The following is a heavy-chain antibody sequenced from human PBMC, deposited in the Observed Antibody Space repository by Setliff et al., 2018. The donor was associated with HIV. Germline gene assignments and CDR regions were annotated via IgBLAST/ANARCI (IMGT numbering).Heavy chain of an antibody. V-gene: IGHV4-61*09. CDR3: ASRAGGDY. CDR2: IYPSGST. CDR1: GGSISSSSHY. J-gene: IGHJ3*01. Sequence: KTSETLSLTCTVSGGSISSSSHYWSWIRQPAGKGLEWIGHIYPSGSTNYNPSLKSRVTISVDTSKNQFSLNLSSVTAADTAVYYCASRAGGDYWGQGTMVTVSS. D-gene: IGHD5-12*01.